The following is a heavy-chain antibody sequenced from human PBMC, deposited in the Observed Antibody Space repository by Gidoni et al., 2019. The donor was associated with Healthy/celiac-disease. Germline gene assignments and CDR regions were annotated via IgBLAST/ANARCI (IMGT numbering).Heavy chain of an antibody. Sequence: QVQLVQSGAEVKKPGSSVKVSCKASGGTFSSYAISWVRQAPGQGLEWMGGIIPIFGTANYAQKFQGRVTITADESTSTAYMELSSLRSEDTAVYYCARVGTYSSSGGPNWFDPWGQGTLVTVSS. D-gene: IGHD6-13*01. CDR1: GGTFSSYA. CDR3: ARVGTYSSSGGPNWFDP. CDR2: IIPIFGTA. V-gene: IGHV1-69*01. J-gene: IGHJ5*02.